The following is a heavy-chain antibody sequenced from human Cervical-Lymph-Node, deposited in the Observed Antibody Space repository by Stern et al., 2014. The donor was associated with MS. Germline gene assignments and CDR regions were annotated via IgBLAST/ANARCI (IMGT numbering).Heavy chain of an antibody. CDR2: IGTAGDT. V-gene: IGHV3-13*01. CDR1: GFTFSSYD. Sequence: VQLVGSGGGLVQPGGSLRLSCAASGFTFSSYDMHWVRQATGKGLEWVSAIGTAGDTYYPGSVKGRFTISRENAKNSLYLQMNSLRAGDTAVYYCARGTHCSGGSCYSSDYFDYWGQGTLVTVSS. CDR3: ARGTHCSGGSCYSSDYFDY. D-gene: IGHD2-15*01. J-gene: IGHJ4*02.